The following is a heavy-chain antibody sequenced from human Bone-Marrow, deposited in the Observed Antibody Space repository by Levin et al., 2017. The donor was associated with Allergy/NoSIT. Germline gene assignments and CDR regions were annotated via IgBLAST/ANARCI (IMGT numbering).Heavy chain of an antibody. CDR3: ARGFKGGLRYPYYSGLDV. D-gene: IGHD1-26*01. CDR1: GGSLRSGGYS. J-gene: IGHJ6*02. Sequence: SQTLSLTCAVSGGSLRSGGYSWSWIRQSPGKGLEWIGYIFHTGNTLYNPSLKSRVTISVDMSKSQFSLNVSSVTAADTAIYYCARGFKGGLRYPYYSGLDVWGQGATVTVSS. CDR2: IFHTGNT. V-gene: IGHV4-30-2*06.